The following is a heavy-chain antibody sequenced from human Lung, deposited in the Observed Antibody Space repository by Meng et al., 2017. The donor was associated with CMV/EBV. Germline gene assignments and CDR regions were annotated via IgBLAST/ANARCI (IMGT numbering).Heavy chain of an antibody. D-gene: IGHD2-2*01. J-gene: IGHJ6*02. V-gene: IGHV3-9*01. CDR2: ISWNSGSI. CDR3: AKDIHYGIVVVPAANNYYYGMDV. Sequence: SXKISXAASGFTFDDYAMHWVRQAPGKGLEWVSGISWNSGSIGYADSVKGRFTISRDNAKNSLYLQMNSLRAEDTALYYCAKDIHYGIVVVPAANNYYYGMDVWGQGTTVXVSS. CDR1: GFTFDDYA.